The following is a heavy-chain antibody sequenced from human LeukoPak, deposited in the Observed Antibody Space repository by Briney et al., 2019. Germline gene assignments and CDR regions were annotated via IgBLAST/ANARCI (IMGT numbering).Heavy chain of an antibody. CDR1: GFTFSNYA. D-gene: IGHD3-10*01. Sequence: GGSRRLSCATSGFTFSNYAMSWVRQAPGKGLEWVSGISGSGGSTYHADSVKGRFTISRDNSKNTLYLQMNSLRAEDTAIYCCAKDVAGVRGVRGGFDYWGQGTLVTVSS. V-gene: IGHV3-23*01. J-gene: IGHJ4*02. CDR3: AKDVAGVRGVRGGFDY. CDR2: ISGSGGST.